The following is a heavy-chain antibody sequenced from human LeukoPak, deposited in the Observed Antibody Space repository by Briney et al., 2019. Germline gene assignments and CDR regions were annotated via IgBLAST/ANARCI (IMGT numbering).Heavy chain of an antibody. CDR2: ISGSGGST. CDR1: GFTFSSYA. V-gene: IGHV3-23*01. J-gene: IGHJ4*02. D-gene: IGHD3-3*01. CDR3: AKSSGVYDFWSGSPFDY. Sequence: GGSLRLSCAASGFTFSSYAMSWVRQAPGKGLEWVSAISGSGGSTYYADSVKGRVTISRDNSKTTLYLQMNSLRAEDTAVYYCAKSSGVYDFWSGSPFDYWGQGTLVTVSS.